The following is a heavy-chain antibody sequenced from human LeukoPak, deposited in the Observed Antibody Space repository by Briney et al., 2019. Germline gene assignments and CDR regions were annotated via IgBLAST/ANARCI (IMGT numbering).Heavy chain of an antibody. CDR3: AKDRGVWAFDI. V-gene: IGHV3-30-3*01. Sequence: PGGSLRLSCAASGITLSSYDMHWVRQAPGKALERVAVISYDGSNKDYADSVKGRFTISRDNSKNTLDLQMNSLRAEDTAVYYCAKDRGVWAFDIWGQGTMVTVSS. CDR2: ISYDGSNK. CDR1: GITLSSYD. J-gene: IGHJ3*02. D-gene: IGHD3-10*01.